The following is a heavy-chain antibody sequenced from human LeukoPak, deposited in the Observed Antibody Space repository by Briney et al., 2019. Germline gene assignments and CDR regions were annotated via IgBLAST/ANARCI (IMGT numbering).Heavy chain of an antibody. CDR3: ARGGSLLWFGEPFDP. D-gene: IGHD3-10*01. V-gene: IGHV1-2*02. CDR1: GYTFTGYY. Sequence: ASVKVSCKASGYTFTGYYMHWVRQAPGQGLEWMGWINPNSGGTNYAQKFQGRVTMTRDTSISTAYVELSRLRSDDTAVYYCARGGSLLWFGEPFDPWGQGTLVTVSS. J-gene: IGHJ5*02. CDR2: INPNSGGT.